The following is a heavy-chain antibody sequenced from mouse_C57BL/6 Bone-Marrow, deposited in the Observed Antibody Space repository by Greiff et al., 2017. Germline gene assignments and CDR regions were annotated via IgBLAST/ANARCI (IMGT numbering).Heavy chain of an antibody. J-gene: IGHJ2*01. V-gene: IGHV1-76*01. CDR1: GYTFTDYY. CDR3: AREVTTRAFDD. CDR2: IYPGSGNT. Sequence: VKLMESGAELVRPGASVKLSCKASGYTFTDYYINWVKQRPGQGLEWIARIYPGSGNTYYNEKFKGKATLTAEKSSSTAYMQLSSLTSEDSAVYVCAREVTTRAFDDWGQGTTLTVSS. D-gene: IGHD2-2*01.